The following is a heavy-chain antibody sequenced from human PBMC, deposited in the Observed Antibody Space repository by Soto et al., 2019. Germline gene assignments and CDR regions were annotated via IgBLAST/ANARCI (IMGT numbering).Heavy chain of an antibody. CDR1: GFTFDDYA. CDR2: ISWNSGNI. D-gene: IGHD2-2*01. Sequence: EVQLVESGGGVVQPGRSLRLSCSASGFTFDDYAMNWVRQAPGKGLEWVSSISWNSGNIVYADSVRGRFTISRDNAKHRLHLQMNSLRAEDTALFYCTKGASTSCFSAFDLWGQGTMVTVSS. CDR3: TKGASTSCFSAFDL. V-gene: IGHV3-9*01. J-gene: IGHJ3*01.